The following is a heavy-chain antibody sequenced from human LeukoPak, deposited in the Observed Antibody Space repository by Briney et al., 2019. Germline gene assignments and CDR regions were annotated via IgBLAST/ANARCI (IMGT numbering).Heavy chain of an antibody. CDR1: GFTFSSYG. D-gene: IGHD1-26*01. J-gene: IGHJ5*02. CDR2: IRYDGSNK. CDR3: AKGFGSYYSSGVFMAS. V-gene: IGHV3-30*02. Sequence: GGTLRLSCAASGFTFSSYGMNWVRQAPGKGLEWVAVIRYDGSNKYYADSVKGRFTISRDNSKKTLYLQMNSLRAEDTAVYYCAKGFGSYYSSGVFMASWGQGTLVTVSS.